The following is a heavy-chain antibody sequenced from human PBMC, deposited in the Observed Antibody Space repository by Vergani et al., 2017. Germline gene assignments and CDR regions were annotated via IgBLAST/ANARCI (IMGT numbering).Heavy chain of an antibody. CDR3: VHRLGCFDWDGAFDV. V-gene: IGHV2-5*01. Sequence: QITLRESGPTLVKPTQTLTLTCTFSGFSLTTGGEGVGWIRQPPGRALEWLAFVYWNDDERYSPSLKSRVTVTKDTSKNEVILTMATMDPVDTATYYCVHRLGCFDWDGAFDVWVPGTMVTVSS. CDR2: VYWNDDE. J-gene: IGHJ3*01. CDR1: GFSLTTGGEG. D-gene: IGHD3-9*01.